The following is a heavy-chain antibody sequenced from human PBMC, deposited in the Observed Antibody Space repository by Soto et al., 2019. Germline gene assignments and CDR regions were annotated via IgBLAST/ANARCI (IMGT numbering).Heavy chain of an antibody. V-gene: IGHV3-30-3*01. CDR3: ARAPTSTATRPVDY. D-gene: IGHD6-6*01. CDR2: ISYDGNNK. CDR1: GFTFSSYA. Sequence: QVQLVESEGGVVQPGRSLRLSCAASGFTFSSYAMHWVRQAPGKGLEWVAIISYDGNNKYYAASVKGRFTISRENSKNTLYLPMNSLRAEDTAVYYCARAPTSTATRPVDYWGRGALVTVSS. J-gene: IGHJ4*02.